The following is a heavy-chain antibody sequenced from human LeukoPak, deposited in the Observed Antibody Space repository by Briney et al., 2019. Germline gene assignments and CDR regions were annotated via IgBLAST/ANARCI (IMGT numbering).Heavy chain of an antibody. CDR3: ARRSGSWSASFDY. J-gene: IGHJ4*02. V-gene: IGHV4-59*08. CDR1: GGSISSYY. Sequence: PSETLSLTCTVSGGSISSYYWSWIRQPPGKGLEWIGYINYSGRTNYNPSLKSRVSISVDTSKNQFSLKLSSVTAADTAVYYCARRSGSWSASFDYWGQGTLVTVSS. D-gene: IGHD6-13*01. CDR2: INYSGRT.